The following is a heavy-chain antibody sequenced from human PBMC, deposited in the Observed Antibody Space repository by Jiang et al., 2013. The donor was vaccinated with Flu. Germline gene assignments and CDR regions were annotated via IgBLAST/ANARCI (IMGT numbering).Heavy chain of an antibody. CDR2: INPKNGVT. Sequence: SGAEVRKPGASLKVSCNTSGYTFSEHYMHWMRQAPGQAPEWVGWINPKNGVTNIAPIFRGRVTLTRDTSIRSVFMALSSLQSDDTAVYYCATSGPRTGMVTYWGQGTLVIVSS. D-gene: IGHD4-23*01. CDR3: ATSGPRTGMVTY. V-gene: IGHV1-2*02. J-gene: IGHJ4*02. CDR1: GYTFSEHY.